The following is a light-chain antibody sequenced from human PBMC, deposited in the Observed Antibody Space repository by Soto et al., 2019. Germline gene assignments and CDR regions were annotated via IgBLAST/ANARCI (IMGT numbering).Light chain of an antibody. V-gene: IGKV1-5*03. CDR3: QQYKTYAWT. CDR1: QSISGW. CDR2: KAS. J-gene: IGKJ1*01. Sequence: DIQMTQSPSTLSASVGDRVTITCRASQSISGWLAWYQQKPGKAPKLLIYKASTLEGGVPSRFSGSGSGTEFTLPISSLQSDDFATYYCQQYKTYAWTFGQGTKVEIK.